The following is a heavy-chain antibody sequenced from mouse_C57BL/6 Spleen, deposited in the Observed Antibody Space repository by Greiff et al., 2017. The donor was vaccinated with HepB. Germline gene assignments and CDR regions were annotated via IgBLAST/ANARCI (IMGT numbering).Heavy chain of an antibody. D-gene: IGHD1-1*01. J-gene: IGHJ4*01. CDR3: ARLVVARDYAMDY. CDR2: IYPGDGDT. Sequence: VQLVESGAELVKPGASVKISCKASGYAFSSYWMNWVKQRPGKGLEWIGQIYPGDGDTNYNGKFKGKATLTADKSSSTAYMQLSSLTSEDSAVYFCARLVVARDYAMDYWGQGTSVTVSS. V-gene: IGHV1-80*01. CDR1: GYAFSSYW.